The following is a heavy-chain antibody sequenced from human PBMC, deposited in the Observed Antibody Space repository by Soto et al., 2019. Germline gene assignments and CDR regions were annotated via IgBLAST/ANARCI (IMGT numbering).Heavy chain of an antibody. D-gene: IGHD5-18*01. CDR3: ARAPVDAAMVPFDY. CDR1: GGTFSSYA. V-gene: IGHV1-69*12. Sequence: QVQLVQSGAEVKKPGSSVKVSCKASGGTFSSYAISWVRQAPGQGLEWMGGIIPIFGTANYAQQFQGRVTITADESTRTAYMGRSSPRSEDTAVYYCARAPVDAAMVPFDYWGQGTLVTVSS. CDR2: IIPIFGTA. J-gene: IGHJ4*02.